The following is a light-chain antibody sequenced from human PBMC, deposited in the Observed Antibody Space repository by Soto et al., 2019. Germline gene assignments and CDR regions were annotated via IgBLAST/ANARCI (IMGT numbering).Light chain of an antibody. J-gene: IGLJ1*01. V-gene: IGLV2-8*01. CDR3: SSYAGTPFV. Sequence: QSVLTQPPSASGSPGQSVTISCTGTSSDVGRYNYVSWYQQHPGKAPKLMISEVNKRASGVPDRFSGSKSGNTASLTVSGLQAEDEADYYCSSYAGTPFVFGTGTKVPVL. CDR1: SSDVGRYNY. CDR2: EVN.